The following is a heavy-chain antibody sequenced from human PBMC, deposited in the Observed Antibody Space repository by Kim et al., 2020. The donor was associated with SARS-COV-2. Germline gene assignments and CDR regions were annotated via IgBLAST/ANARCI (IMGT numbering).Heavy chain of an antibody. V-gene: IGHV4-39*01. CDR2: IYYSGST. Sequence: SETLSLTCTVSGGSISSSSYYWGWIRQPPGKGLEWIGSIYYSGSTYYNPSLKSRVTISVDTSKNQFCLKLSSVTAADTAVYYCARRGGVAGKNGMDVWGQGTTVTVSS. CDR3: ARRGGVAGKNGMDV. D-gene: IGHD6-19*01. CDR1: GGSISSSSYY. J-gene: IGHJ6*02.